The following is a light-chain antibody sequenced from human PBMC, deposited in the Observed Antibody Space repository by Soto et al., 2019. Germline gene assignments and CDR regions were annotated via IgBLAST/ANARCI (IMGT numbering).Light chain of an antibody. CDR1: QKIRNL. J-gene: IGKJ5*01. Sequence: DIQLTQSPSTLSAAVGDSVTITCRASQKIRNLLAWYQQKPGRAPKPLIFDASTLRTGVPSRFSGSGSGSEFNFTITGLQPDDLATYFCQQYYTYATFGHGTRLEIK. CDR2: DAS. CDR3: QQYYTYAT. V-gene: IGKV1-5*01.